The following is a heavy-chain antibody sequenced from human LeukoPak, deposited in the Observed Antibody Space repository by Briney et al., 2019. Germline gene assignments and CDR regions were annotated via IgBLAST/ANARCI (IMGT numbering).Heavy chain of an antibody. CDR1: GCSISSYY. D-gene: IGHD2-2*01. CDR2: IFYSGGS. J-gene: IGHJ3*02. Sequence: PSETLSLTCTVSGCSISSYYWTWIRQPPGKGLEWIGYIFYSGGSNYNPSLKSRVTISVDTSKNHFSLKLSSVTAADTAVYYCARLGSTFDIWGQGTMVTVSS. CDR3: ARLGSTFDI. V-gene: IGHV4-59*08.